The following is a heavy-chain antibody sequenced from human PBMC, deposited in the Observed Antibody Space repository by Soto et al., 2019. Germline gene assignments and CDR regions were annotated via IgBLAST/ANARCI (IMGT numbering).Heavy chain of an antibody. D-gene: IGHD2-15*01. V-gene: IGHV3-21*01. Sequence: EVHLVESGGGLVKPGGSLRLSCAVSGFTFSSCTMNWVRQAPGRGLEWVSSISPSTSHIYYADSVKGRFTISRDNAKNSRFLQMNSLRAEDTAVYYCAGCSGGACHQKYGMDVWGQGTTVTVSS. CDR3: AGCSGGACHQKYGMDV. J-gene: IGHJ6*02. CDR1: GFTFSSCT. CDR2: ISPSTSHI.